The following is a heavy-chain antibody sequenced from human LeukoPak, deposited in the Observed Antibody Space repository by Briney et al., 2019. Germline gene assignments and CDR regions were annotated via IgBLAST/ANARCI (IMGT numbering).Heavy chain of an antibody. CDR1: GFTFSSYW. CDR2: IKQDGSEK. Sequence: GGSLRLSCVASGFTFSSYWMSWVRQAPGKGLECVADIKQDGSEKYYVDSVKGRFTISRDNAKNSLYLQMNSLRAEDTAVYYCARISSGWLPDYWGQGTLVTVSS. D-gene: IGHD6-19*01. V-gene: IGHV3-7*01. J-gene: IGHJ4*02. CDR3: ARISSGWLPDY.